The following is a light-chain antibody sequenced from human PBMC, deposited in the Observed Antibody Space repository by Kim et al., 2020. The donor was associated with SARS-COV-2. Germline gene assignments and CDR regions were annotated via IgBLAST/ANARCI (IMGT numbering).Light chain of an antibody. J-gene: IGLJ3*02. V-gene: IGLV1-44*01. CDR1: GSNGGLHF. CDR2: NDN. Sequence: GQRVTVSCSGSGSNGGLHFLNWYQQLPGTAPKVFIYNDNQRPSGVPDRFSGSRSGTSASLAISGLQSEDEADYYCATWDVTLNGWVFGGGTQLTVL. CDR3: ATWDVTLNGWV.